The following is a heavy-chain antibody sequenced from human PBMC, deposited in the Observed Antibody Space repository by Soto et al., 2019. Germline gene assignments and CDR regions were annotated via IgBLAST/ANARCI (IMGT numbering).Heavy chain of an antibody. V-gene: IGHV3-33*01. D-gene: IGHD3-3*01. CDR3: ARDYDFWSGRPELYGMDV. J-gene: IGHJ6*02. Sequence: WCQGLSCAASGFTFCSYGMDWVRQAPGKGLEWVAVIWYDGSNKYYADSVKGRFTISRDNSKNTLYLQMNSLRAEDTAVYYCARDYDFWSGRPELYGMDVWGQGTTVTVSS. CDR1: GFTFCSYG. CDR2: IWYDGSNK.